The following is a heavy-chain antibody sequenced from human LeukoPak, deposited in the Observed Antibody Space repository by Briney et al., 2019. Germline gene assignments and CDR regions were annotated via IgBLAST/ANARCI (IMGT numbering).Heavy chain of an antibody. J-gene: IGHJ4*02. Sequence: GGSLRLSCSASGFTFSDYAMHWVRQAPGKGLQYVLAINSNGLSTYYTDSVKGRFTTSRDNSRNTVYPQMSSLRAEDTAVYYCVKELQTITSPFDYWGQGTLVTVSS. CDR3: VKELQTITSPFDY. CDR2: INSNGLST. D-gene: IGHD5-24*01. CDR1: GFTFSDYA. V-gene: IGHV3-64D*06.